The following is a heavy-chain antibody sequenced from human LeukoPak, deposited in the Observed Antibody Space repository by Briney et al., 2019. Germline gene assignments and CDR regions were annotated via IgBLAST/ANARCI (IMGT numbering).Heavy chain of an antibody. Sequence: SETLSLTCAVYGGSFSGYYWSWIRQPPGKGLEWIGEINHSGSTNYNPSLKSRVTISVDTSKNQFSLKLSSVTAADTAVYYCARRVHSSSWSSYFDYWGQETLVTVSS. D-gene: IGHD6-13*01. V-gene: IGHV4-34*01. CDR1: GGSFSGYY. J-gene: IGHJ4*02. CDR3: ARRVHSSSWSSYFDY. CDR2: INHSGST.